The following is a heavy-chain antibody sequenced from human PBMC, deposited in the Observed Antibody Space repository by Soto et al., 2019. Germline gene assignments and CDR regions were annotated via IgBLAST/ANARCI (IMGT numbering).Heavy chain of an antibody. CDR1: GGTFSSYA. J-gene: IGHJ6*02. Sequence: SVKVSCKASGGTFSSYAISWVRQAPGQGLEWMGGIIPIFGTANYARKFQGRVTITADESTSTAYMELSSLRSEDTAVYYCAREMGYSSGWDHYYYYGMDVWGQGTTVTVSS. CDR2: IIPIFGTA. V-gene: IGHV1-69*13. D-gene: IGHD6-19*01. CDR3: AREMGYSSGWDHYYYYGMDV.